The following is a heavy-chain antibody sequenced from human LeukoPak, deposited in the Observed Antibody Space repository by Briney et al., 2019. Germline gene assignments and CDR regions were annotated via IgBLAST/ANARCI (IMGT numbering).Heavy chain of an antibody. D-gene: IGHD2-15*01. CDR3: ARDLDCSGGSCYSY. CDR1: GFTVSSNY. V-gene: IGHV3-66*02. CDR2: IYSGGST. Sequence: QPGGSLRLSCAASGFTVSSNYMSWVRQAPGKGLEWVSVIYSGGSTYYADSVKGRFTICRDNSKNTLYLQMNSLRAEDTAVYYCARDLDCSGGSCYSYWGQGTLVTVSS. J-gene: IGHJ4*02.